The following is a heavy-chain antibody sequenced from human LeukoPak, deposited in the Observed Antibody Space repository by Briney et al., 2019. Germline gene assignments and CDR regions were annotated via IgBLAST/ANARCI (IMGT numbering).Heavy chain of an antibody. Sequence: PGGSLRLSCAASGFTFTNYAMHWVRQAPEKGLEYVAAISYNGGSTYYADSVKDRFTISRDNSKSTLYLQMGSLRAEDMAVYYCTRRAAGGTFYSDYWGQGILVTVSS. J-gene: IGHJ4*02. V-gene: IGHV3-64*02. D-gene: IGHD6-13*01. CDR3: TRRAAGGTFYSDY. CDR2: ISYNGGST. CDR1: GFTFTNYA.